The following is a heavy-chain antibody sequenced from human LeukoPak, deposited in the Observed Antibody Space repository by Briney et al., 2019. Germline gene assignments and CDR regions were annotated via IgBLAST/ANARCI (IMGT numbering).Heavy chain of an antibody. J-gene: IGHJ4*02. Sequence: ASVKVSCKASGYTFTSYGISWVRQAPGQGLQWMGCNGNTNYAQKLQGRVTMITDISTSTVYMELSSLRSEDTAVYYCWYYYDSSGYYRALHYFDYWGQGTLVTVSS. D-gene: IGHD3-22*01. CDR2: NGNT. CDR1: GYTFTSYG. CDR3: WYYYDSSGYYRALHYFDY. V-gene: IGHV1-18*01.